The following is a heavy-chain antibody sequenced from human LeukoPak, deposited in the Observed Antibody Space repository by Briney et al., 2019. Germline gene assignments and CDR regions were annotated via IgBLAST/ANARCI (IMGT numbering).Heavy chain of an antibody. V-gene: IGHV3-64*04. CDR3: AKEVFRYGYHGLDV. J-gene: IGHJ6*02. CDR1: GFPFNTYA. CDR2: ISSNGDNT. Sequence: GGSLRLSCSASGFPFNTYAIHWVRQAPGKGLEYVAGISSNGDNTDFADSAKGRFTISRDNSKSTLFLQMNSLRAEDTAVYYCAKEVFRYGYHGLDVWGQGTTVTVSS. D-gene: IGHD2-15*01.